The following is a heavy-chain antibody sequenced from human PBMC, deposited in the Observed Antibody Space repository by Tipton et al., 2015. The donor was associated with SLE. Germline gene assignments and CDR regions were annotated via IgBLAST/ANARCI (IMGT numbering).Heavy chain of an antibody. V-gene: IGHV3-23*01. CDR2: LSGSAETT. D-gene: IGHD6-6*01. CDR3: AKSRRPDRSSSWVTYNHYEMDV. Sequence: TLSLTCTVSGGSISSSSYYWGWIRQPPGKGLEWVSVLSGSAETTYYADSVKGRFTISRDNSKNTLYLQLNSLRVGDTAVYYCAKSRRPDRSSSWVTYNHYEMDVWGQGTTVTVSS. J-gene: IGHJ6*02. CDR1: GGSISSSSYY.